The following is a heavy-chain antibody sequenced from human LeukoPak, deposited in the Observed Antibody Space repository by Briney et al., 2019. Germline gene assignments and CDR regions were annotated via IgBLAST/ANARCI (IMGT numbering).Heavy chain of an antibody. CDR2: MNPNSGST. CDR3: ARGMRTWTYYYYYGMDV. D-gene: IGHD1-1*01. V-gene: IGHV1-8*01. J-gene: IGHJ6*02. CDR1: GYTFTSYD. Sequence: ASVKVSCKASGYTFTSYDINWVRQATGQGLEWMGWMNPNSGSTGYAQKFQGRVTMTRNTSISTAYMELSSLRSEDTAVYYCARGMRTWTYYYYYGMDVWGQGTTVTVSS.